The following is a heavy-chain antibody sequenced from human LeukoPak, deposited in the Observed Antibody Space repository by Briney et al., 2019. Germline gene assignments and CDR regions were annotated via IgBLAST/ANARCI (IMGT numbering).Heavy chain of an antibody. J-gene: IGHJ6*02. CDR2: ISAYKGNT. D-gene: IGHD3-3*01. CDR1: GYTFTSYG. CDR3: ARGAGDYDFWSGYYVYYYYYGMDV. Sequence: ASVKVSCKASGYTFTSYGISWVRQAPGQGLEWMGWISAYKGNTNYAQKLQGRSTMTTDTSTSTAYMELRGLRSDDTAVYYCARGAGDYDFWSGYYVYYYYYGMDVWGQGTTATVSS. V-gene: IGHV1-18*01.